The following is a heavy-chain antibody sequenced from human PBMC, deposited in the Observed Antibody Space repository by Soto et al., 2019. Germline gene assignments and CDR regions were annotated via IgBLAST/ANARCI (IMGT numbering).Heavy chain of an antibody. Sequence: EVQLLESGGGLFWPGGSLGLPCAAPGSPFSSNPLSWVRQAPGKGLEWPAGITFRGDNIYYADSVKGRFSLSRDNSRNRLDLQMNNLKVEDTALYYCAKLGTMGVFDNWGQGTLLTVSS. D-gene: IGHD1-26*01. J-gene: IGHJ4*02. V-gene: IGHV3-23*01. CDR3: AKLGTMGVFDN. CDR2: ITFRGDNI. CDR1: GSPFSSNP.